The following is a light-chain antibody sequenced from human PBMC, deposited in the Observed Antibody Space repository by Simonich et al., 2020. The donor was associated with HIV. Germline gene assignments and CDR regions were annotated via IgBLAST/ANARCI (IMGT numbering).Light chain of an antibody. CDR1: RSVLYSSNNKDY. J-gene: IGKJ2*01. Sequence: DIVMTQSPDSLAVSLGERATINCKSSRSVLYSSNNKDYLAWYQPKPGHPPNLLIYWAATREAVVPDRFIASGSGTDCTLTSSSLQAEDVAVYFCQQCHTHPHTFGQGTKVEIK. CDR2: WAA. CDR3: QQCHTHPHT. V-gene: IGKV4-1*01.